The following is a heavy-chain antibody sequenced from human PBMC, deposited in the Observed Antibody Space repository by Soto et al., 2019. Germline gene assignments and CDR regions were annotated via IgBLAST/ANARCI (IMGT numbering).Heavy chain of an antibody. CDR3: VRDWESTTQTWGFGDS. Sequence: QVQLVQSGAEVKKPGSSVKVSCKASGGTFSSYTITWVRQAPGQGLEWLVRINPIFDVTNYAQKFQDRVTITADRSRTTAYMELSRLRSEDTAVYYCVRDWESTTQTWGFGDSWGQGTLVTVSS. J-gene: IGHJ4*02. CDR2: INPIFDVT. CDR1: GGTFSSYT. V-gene: IGHV1-69*08. D-gene: IGHD1-1*01.